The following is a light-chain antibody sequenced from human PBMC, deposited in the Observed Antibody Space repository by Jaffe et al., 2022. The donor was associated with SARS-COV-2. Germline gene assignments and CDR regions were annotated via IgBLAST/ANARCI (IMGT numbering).Light chain of an antibody. V-gene: IGLV5-45*02. Sequence: QAVLTQPSSLSASPGASASLTCTLRSGINVGTYRIYWYQQKPGSPPQYLLRYKSDSDKQQGSGVPSRFSGSKDASANAGILLISGLQSEDEADYYCMIWHSNTVVFGEGTKLTVL. CDR2: YKSDSDK. J-gene: IGLJ2*01. CDR3: MIWHSNTVV. CDR1: SGINVGTYR.